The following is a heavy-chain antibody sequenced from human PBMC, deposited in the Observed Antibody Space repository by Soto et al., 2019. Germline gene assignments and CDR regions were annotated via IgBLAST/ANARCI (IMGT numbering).Heavy chain of an antibody. J-gene: IGHJ6*02. CDR3: ARASSSGWGRGYYYYGMDV. D-gene: IGHD6-19*01. CDR1: GFTFSSYG. CDR2: IWYDGSNK. V-gene: IGHV3-33*01. Sequence: PGGSLRLSCAASGFTFSSYGMHWVRQAPGKGQEWVAVIWYDGSNKYYAETVKGRFTISRDNSKNTLYLQMNSLRAEDTAVFYCARASSSGWGRGYYYYGMDVWGQGT.